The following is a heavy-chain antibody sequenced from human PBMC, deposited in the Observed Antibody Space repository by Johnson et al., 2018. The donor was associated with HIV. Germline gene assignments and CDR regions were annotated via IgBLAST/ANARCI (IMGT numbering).Heavy chain of an antibody. J-gene: IGHJ3*01. D-gene: IGHD3-22*01. CDR3: ARGGYYYDGDGAFDF. V-gene: IGHV3-20*04. Sequence: VLLVESGGGLVKPGGSLRLSCAASGFTFDDYGMSWVRQAPGKGLEWVSGINWNGGSTGYANSVKGRFIISRDNSENTLYLQMGSLRAEDMAVYYCARGGYYYDGDGAFDFWGQGTIVTVSS. CDR1: GFTFDDYG. CDR2: INWNGGST.